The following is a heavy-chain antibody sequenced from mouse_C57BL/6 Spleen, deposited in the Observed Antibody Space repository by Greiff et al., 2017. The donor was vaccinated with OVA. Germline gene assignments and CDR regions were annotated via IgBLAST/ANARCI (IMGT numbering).Heavy chain of an antibody. J-gene: IGHJ1*03. CDR3: ARRYGSRGLWYCDV. V-gene: IGHV1-72*01. D-gene: IGHD1-1*01. CDR2: IDPNSGGT. Sequence: VQLQQPGAELVKPGASVKLSCKASGYTFTSYWMHWVKQRPGRGLEWIGRIDPNSGGTKYNEQFKSKATLTVDKPSSTAYMQLGSLTSEDSAVYYWARRYGSRGLWYCDVWGTGTTVTVSS. CDR1: GYTFTSYW.